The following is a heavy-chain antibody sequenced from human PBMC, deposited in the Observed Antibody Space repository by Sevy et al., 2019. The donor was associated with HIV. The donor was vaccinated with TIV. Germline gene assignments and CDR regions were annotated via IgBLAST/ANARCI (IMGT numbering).Heavy chain of an antibody. D-gene: IGHD3-10*01. CDR2: INHSGST. CDR3: ARGKAVVRGVIMYYYYGMDV. V-gene: IGHV4-34*01. CDR1: GGSFSGYY. J-gene: IGHJ6*02. Sequence: SETLSLTCAVYGGSFSGYYWSWIRQPPGKGLEWIGEINHSGSTNYNPSLKSRVTISGDTSKNQFSLKLSSVTAADTAVYYCARGKAVVRGVIMYYYYGMDVWGQGTTVTVSS.